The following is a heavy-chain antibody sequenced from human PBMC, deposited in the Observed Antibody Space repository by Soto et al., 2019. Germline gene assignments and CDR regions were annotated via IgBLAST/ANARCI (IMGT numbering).Heavy chain of an antibody. CDR2: ISSNGHTT. CDR3: ARSRGDY. V-gene: IGHV3-48*03. CDR1: GFTFRSYE. Sequence: QPGGSLRHSCAASGFTFRSYEMNGVRQAPGKGLEWVSYISSNGHTTYYADSLKGRFTISRDNPNNSLHLQMDSLRAEDTAVYYCARSRGDYWGQGTLVTFSS. J-gene: IGHJ4*02.